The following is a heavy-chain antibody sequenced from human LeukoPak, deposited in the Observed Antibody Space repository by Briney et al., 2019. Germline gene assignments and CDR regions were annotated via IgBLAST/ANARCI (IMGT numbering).Heavy chain of an antibody. V-gene: IGHV1-46*01. CDR1: GYTFTSYG. Sequence: ASVKVSCKASGYTFTSYGISWVRQAPGQGLEWMGIINPSGGSTSYAQKFQGRVAMTRDMSTSTVYMELSSLRSEDTAVYYCARTPAATRSAFDIWGQGTMVTVSS. CDR2: INPSGGST. D-gene: IGHD2-2*01. CDR3: ARTPAATRSAFDI. J-gene: IGHJ3*02.